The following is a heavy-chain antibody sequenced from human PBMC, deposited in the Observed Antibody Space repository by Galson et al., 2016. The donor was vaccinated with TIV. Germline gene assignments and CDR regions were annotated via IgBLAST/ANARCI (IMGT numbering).Heavy chain of an antibody. CDR2: IDWDDDK. J-gene: IGHJ6*02. Sequence: PALVKPTQTLTLTCTFSGFSLTTSQLCVNWIRQSPGKALEWLARIDWDDDKFYITSLKTRLTISKDTSKNQVVLTMTNRDPIDTGTYYCERGIVKRDFYGLDVWGQGTTLTVPS. V-gene: IGHV2-70*17. CDR1: GFSLTTSQLC. D-gene: IGHD1-26*01. CDR3: ERGIVKRDFYGLDV.